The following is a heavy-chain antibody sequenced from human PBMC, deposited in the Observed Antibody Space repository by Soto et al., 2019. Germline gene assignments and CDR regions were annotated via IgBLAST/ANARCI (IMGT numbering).Heavy chain of an antibody. D-gene: IGHD2-15*01. CDR3: ARHPYIGGFDV. CDR2: FSPTDSYT. V-gene: IGHV5-10-1*01. CDR1: GYSFANYW. J-gene: IGHJ6*02. Sequence: GESLKIACKGSGYSFANYWISWVRQMPGKGLEWMGRFSPTDSYTDYNPSFQGHVTISGDKSINTAYVQWSSLRASDTAMYFCARHPYIGGFDVWGQGTTVTVSS.